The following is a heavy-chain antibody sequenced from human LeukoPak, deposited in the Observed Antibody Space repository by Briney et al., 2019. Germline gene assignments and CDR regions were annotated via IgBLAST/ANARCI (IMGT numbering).Heavy chain of an antibody. J-gene: IGHJ4*02. Sequence: GGSLRPSCEASGFTFSHIWMHWVRQAPGKGLVWVSRTNTDGSSTNYMDSVKGRFTISRDNAKNTIYLQMNSLRAEDAAVYYCVPSDSSGLDWGQGTLVTVSS. CDR2: TNTDGSST. CDR3: VPSDSSGLD. V-gene: IGHV3-74*01. CDR1: GFTFSHIW. D-gene: IGHD3-22*01.